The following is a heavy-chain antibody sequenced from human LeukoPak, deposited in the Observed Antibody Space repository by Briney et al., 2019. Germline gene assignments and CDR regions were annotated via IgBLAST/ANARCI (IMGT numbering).Heavy chain of an antibody. CDR1: GFSLTTSRMC. Sequence: SGPTLVNPTQTLTLICTLSGFSLTTSRMCVTWIRQPPVGLREGLASIDTDDDVYYNPFLEPRLSISKDIFKNQVVLTMTNMDPVDTGAYYCARSPGDYFYQLGMDVWGQGTTVTVSS. J-gene: IGHJ6*02. CDR3: ARSPGDYFYQLGMDV. V-gene: IGHV2-70*11. CDR2: IDTDDDV. D-gene: IGHD4-17*01.